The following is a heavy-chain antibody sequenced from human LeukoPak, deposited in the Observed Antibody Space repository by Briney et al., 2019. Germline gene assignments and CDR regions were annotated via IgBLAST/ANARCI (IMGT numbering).Heavy chain of an antibody. CDR3: AKGGDGDYYYYYGMDV. CDR1: GFTFSSYS. J-gene: IGHJ6*02. D-gene: IGHD4-17*01. Sequence: GGSLRLSCAASGFTFSSYSMSWVRQAPGKGLEWVSAISGSGGSTYYADSVKGRFTISRDNSKNTLYLQMNSLRAEDTAVYYCAKGGDGDYYYYYGMDVWGQGTTVTVSS. CDR2: ISGSGGST. V-gene: IGHV3-23*01.